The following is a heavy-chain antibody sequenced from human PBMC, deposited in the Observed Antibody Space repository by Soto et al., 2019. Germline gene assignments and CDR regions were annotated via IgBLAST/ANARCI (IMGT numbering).Heavy chain of an antibody. J-gene: IGHJ4*02. CDR2: IDPSDSYT. CDR1: GYSFTSYW. D-gene: IGHD3-10*01. Sequence: GEYLKISCKGSGYSFTSYWISWVRQMPVKGLKWMGRIDPSDSYTNYSPSFQGHVTISADKSISTAYLQWGSLKVSDTAMYYCSRAPGAMVRGVTDYWGQGTLVTVSS. V-gene: IGHV5-10-1*01. CDR3: SRAPGAMVRGVTDY.